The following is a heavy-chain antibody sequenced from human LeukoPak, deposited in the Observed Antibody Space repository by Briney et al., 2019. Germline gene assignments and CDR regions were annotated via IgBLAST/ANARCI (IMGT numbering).Heavy chain of an antibody. CDR2: ISGSGGST. D-gene: IGHD1-26*01. Sequence: GGTLRLSCAASGFTFSSYGMSWVRQALGKGLEWVSAISGSGGSTYYADSVKGRFTISRDKSKNMLYLQMNSLRAEDTAVYYCAKVPDRGSYFDYWGQGTLVTVSS. V-gene: IGHV3-23*01. CDR1: GFTFSSYG. CDR3: AKVPDRGSYFDY. J-gene: IGHJ4*02.